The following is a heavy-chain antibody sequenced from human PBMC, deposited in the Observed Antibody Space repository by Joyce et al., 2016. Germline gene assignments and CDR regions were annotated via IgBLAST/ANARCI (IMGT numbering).Heavy chain of an antibody. J-gene: IGHJ4*02. D-gene: IGHD1-14*01. Sequence: EVLLVESGGDLVQPGGSLRLSCVTSGFTFRRHWMSWVRQAPGKGLEGVANISPKGTEQYYVDSVRGRFIVSRDNAKNSVYLQLQSVRAEDTGVYYCTREDPETDYWGQGTLVTVSS. CDR2: ISPKGTEQ. CDR1: GFTFRRHW. V-gene: IGHV3-7*01. CDR3: TREDPETDY.